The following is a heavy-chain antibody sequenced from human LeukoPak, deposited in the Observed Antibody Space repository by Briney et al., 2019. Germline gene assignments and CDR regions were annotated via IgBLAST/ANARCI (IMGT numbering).Heavy chain of an antibody. CDR2: INPNSGGT. J-gene: IGHJ3*02. CDR3: ARRRVYDILTSYAFDI. CDR1: GYTFTGYY. Sequence: ASVKVSCKASGYTFTGYYMHWVRQAPGQGLEWMGWINPNSGGTNYAQKFQARVTMTRDTSISTAYMELSSLRSDDTTVYYCARRRVYDILTSYAFDIWGQGTMVTVSS. D-gene: IGHD3-9*01. V-gene: IGHV1-2*02.